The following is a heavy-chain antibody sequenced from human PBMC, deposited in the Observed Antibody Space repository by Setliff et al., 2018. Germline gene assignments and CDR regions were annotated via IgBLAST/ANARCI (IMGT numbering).Heavy chain of an antibody. Sequence: PGGSLRLSCKVSGFTFNSYEMNWVRQAPGRGLEWVSYVSSSGDINYNADSVRGRFTISRDNAKNSLYLQMDSLRAEDTAVYYCARNWVTAQHYYYDMDVWGQGTTVTVSS. J-gene: IGHJ6*02. CDR3: ARNWVTAQHYYYDMDV. D-gene: IGHD2-21*02. V-gene: IGHV3-48*03. CDR1: GFTFNSYE. CDR2: VSSSGDIN.